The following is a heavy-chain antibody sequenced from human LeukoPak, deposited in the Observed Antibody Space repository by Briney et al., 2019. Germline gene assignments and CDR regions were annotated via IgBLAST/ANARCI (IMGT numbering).Heavy chain of an antibody. D-gene: IGHD2-2*01. CDR1: GFTFSTYS. Sequence: GGSLRLSCAASGFTFSTYSMNWVRQAPEKGQEWVSSISSSSSSIYYADSVKGRFTISRDNAKDSLHLQMNSLRAEDTAVYYCVRQYCSSTSCSVSDYWGQGTPVTVSS. J-gene: IGHJ4*02. V-gene: IGHV3-21*01. CDR2: ISSSSSSI. CDR3: VRQYCSSTSCSVSDY.